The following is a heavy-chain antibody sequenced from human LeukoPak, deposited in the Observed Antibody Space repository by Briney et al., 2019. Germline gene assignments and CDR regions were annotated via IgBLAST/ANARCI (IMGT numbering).Heavy chain of an antibody. CDR2: IIAGNGDT. J-gene: IGHJ4*02. CDR3: ARSQYLPYFDS. CDR1: GYTFTDYA. V-gene: IGHV1-3*03. Sequence: ASVKVSCKASGYTFTDYAIHWVRQAPGQSLEWMGWIIAGNGDTKYAHEFRGRVTITRDTFATTAYLVLSTLRSEDMAVYHCARSQYLPYFDSWGQGTLVTVSS. D-gene: IGHD2-2*02.